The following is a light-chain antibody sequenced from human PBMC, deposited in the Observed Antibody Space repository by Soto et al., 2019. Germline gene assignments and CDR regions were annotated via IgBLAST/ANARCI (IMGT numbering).Light chain of an antibody. Sequence: DIQMTQSPSTLSASVGDRVTITCRASQSFSSWLAWYQQKPGKAPKLLIYDASSLESGVPSRFSGSGSGTEFTLTISSLRPDDFATHYCQQYNSYPYTFGQGTKLEIK. V-gene: IGKV1-5*01. CDR1: QSFSSW. CDR2: DAS. J-gene: IGKJ2*01. CDR3: QQYNSYPYT.